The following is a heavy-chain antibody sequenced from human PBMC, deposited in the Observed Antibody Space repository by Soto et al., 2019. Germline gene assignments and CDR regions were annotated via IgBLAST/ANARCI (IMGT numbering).Heavy chain of an antibody. CDR2: IIHILGIA. CDR3: AQDDVGASCAY. D-gene: IGHD1-26*01. V-gene: IGHV1-69*02. Sequence: QVQLVQSGAEVKKPGSSVKVSCKASGGTFSSYTISWVRQAPGQGLEWMGRIIHILGIANYAQKFQGRVTITADKSTSTAYMELSSLRSEYTAVYYCAQDDVGASCAYWGQGTLVTVSS. CDR1: GGTFSSYT. J-gene: IGHJ4*02.